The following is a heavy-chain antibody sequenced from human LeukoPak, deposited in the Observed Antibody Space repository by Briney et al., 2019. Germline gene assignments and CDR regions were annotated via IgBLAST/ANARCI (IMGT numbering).Heavy chain of an antibody. V-gene: IGHV1-18*04. D-gene: IGHD2-15*01. CDR2: ISAYNGNT. Sequence: GASVKVSCKASGYTFTSYGISWVRQAPGQGLEWMGWISAYNGNTNYAQKLQGRVTMTTDTSTSTAYMELRSLRSDDTAVYYCARVVEIVVEVAATPHYFDYWGQGTLVTVSS. CDR3: ARVVEIVVEVAATPHYFDY. J-gene: IGHJ4*02. CDR1: GYTFTSYG.